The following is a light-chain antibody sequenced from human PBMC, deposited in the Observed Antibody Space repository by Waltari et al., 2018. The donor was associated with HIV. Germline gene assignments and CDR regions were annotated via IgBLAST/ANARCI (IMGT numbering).Light chain of an antibody. CDR3: QQYKGFTDYT. CDR2: KAS. V-gene: IGKV1-5*03. CDR1: LDISRW. Sequence: DIKMTQSPSTLSASEGDRVTITCRASLDISRWLAWYQQKPGKAPKLLIYKASTLQSGVPSRFRGSGSGTEFTLTISILQPDDFATYYCQQYKGFTDYTFGQGTKLEI. J-gene: IGKJ2*01.